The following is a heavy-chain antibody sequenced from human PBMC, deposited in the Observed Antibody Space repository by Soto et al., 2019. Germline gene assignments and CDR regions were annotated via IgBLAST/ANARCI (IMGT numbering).Heavy chain of an antibody. CDR1: GYTFTSYA. V-gene: IGHV1-3*01. CDR2: INAGNGNT. D-gene: IGHD3-10*01. J-gene: IGHJ4*02. CDR3: ARDRYYGSGSYYNVFDY. Sequence: ASVKVSCKASGYTFTSYAMHWVRQAPGQRLEWMGWINAGNGNTKYSQKFQGRVTITRDTSASTAYMELSSLRSEDTAVYYCARDRYYGSGSYYNVFDYWGQGTQVTVSS.